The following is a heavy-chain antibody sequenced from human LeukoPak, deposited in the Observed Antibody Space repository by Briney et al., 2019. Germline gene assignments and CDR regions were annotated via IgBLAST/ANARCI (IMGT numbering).Heavy chain of an antibody. D-gene: IGHD2-15*01. J-gene: IGHJ6*03. CDR3: ARDLGRRCSGGRCYYYHNYMDV. CDR2: ISDYNGNT. V-gene: IGHV1-18*01. Sequence: ASVKVSCKASGYTFTSYGISWVRQAPGQGLEWMGWISDYNGNTNYAQKLQGRVTMTTDTSTSTAYMELRSLRSDDTAVYYCARDLGRRCSGGRCYYYHNYMDVWGKGTTVTISS. CDR1: GYTFTSYG.